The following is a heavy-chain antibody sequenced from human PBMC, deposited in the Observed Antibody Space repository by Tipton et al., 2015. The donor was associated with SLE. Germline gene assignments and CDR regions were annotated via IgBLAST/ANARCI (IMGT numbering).Heavy chain of an antibody. V-gene: IGHV4-39*07. Sequence: TLSLTCTVSGGSISSSSYYWGWIRQPPGKGLEWIGSIYYSGSTNYNPSLKSRVTISVDTSKNQFSLKLSSVTAADTAGYYCARAPNWNFWYFDLWGRGTLVTVSS. J-gene: IGHJ2*01. CDR2: IYYSGST. D-gene: IGHD1-7*01. CDR3: ARAPNWNFWYFDL. CDR1: GGSISSSSYY.